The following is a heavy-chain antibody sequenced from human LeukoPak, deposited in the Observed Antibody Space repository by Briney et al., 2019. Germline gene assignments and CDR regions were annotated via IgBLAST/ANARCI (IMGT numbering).Heavy chain of an antibody. CDR1: GFTLSSYA. Sequence: GGPLRLSCAASGFTLSSYAMHWVRQAPGKGLEWVAVISYDGSNKYYADSVKGRFTISRDNSKNTLYLQMNSLRAEDTAVYYCARGGDYYYGSGHFDYWGQGTLVTVSS. V-gene: IGHV3-30-3*01. J-gene: IGHJ4*02. D-gene: IGHD3-10*01. CDR2: ISYDGSNK. CDR3: ARGGDYYYGSGHFDY.